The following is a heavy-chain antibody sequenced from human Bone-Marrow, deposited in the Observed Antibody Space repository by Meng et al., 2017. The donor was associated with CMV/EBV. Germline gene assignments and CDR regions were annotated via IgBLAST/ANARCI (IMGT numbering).Heavy chain of an antibody. CDR1: GFTFSSYG. D-gene: IGHD2-2*01. V-gene: IGHV3-15*01. CDR2: IKSKTDGGTT. J-gene: IGHJ3*02. CDR3: TTDSRYCSSTSCYVAIDI. Sequence: GGSLRLSCAASGFTFSSYGMHWVRQAPGKGLEWVGRIKSKTDGGTTDYAAPVKGRFTISRDDSKNTLYLQMNSLKTEDTAVYYCTTDSRYCSSTSCYVAIDIWGQGPMVTV.